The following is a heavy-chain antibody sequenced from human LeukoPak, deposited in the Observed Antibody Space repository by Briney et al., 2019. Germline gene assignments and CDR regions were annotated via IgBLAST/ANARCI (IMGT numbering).Heavy chain of an antibody. CDR1: GFTVSNNY. CDR2: IYSGGST. CDR3: ARGSQDSGSYYLGY. Sequence: PGGSLRLSCAASGFTVSNNYMSWVRQAPGKGLEWVSVIYSGGSTYYADSVKGRFSISRDNSKNTLYLQMNSLRDEDTAVYYCARGSQDSGSYYLGYWGQGTLVTVSS. V-gene: IGHV3-53*01. D-gene: IGHD3-10*01. J-gene: IGHJ4*02.